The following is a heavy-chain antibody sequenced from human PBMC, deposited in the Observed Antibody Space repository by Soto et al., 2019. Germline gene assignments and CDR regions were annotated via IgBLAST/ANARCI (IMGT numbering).Heavy chain of an antibody. CDR2: MEPSTGTT. D-gene: IGHD1-26*01. V-gene: IGHV1-8*01. CDR3: ARGVSAGVDY. CDR1: GYSFTSLD. J-gene: IGHJ4*02. Sequence: ASVKVSCKASGYSFTSLDINWVRQTAGQGLEWMGWMEPSTGTTGYAQKFQGRVTMTRDTSINTAYMELTNLTSDDTAFYYCARGVSAGVDYWGQGTLVTV.